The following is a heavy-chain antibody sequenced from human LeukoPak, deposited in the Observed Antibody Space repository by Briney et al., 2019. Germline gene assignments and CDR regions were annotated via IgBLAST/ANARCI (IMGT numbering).Heavy chain of an antibody. CDR1: GFTFSDYW. Sequence: GGSLRLSCAASGFTFSDYWMNWVRQAPGEGLEWVANIKEDGSEKHYVDSVKGRFTISRDNARNSLDLQLNSLRAEDTAVYYCARWPDSGTYGMDVWGQGTTVTVSS. D-gene: IGHD6-25*01. J-gene: IGHJ6*02. CDR3: ARWPDSGTYGMDV. CDR2: IKEDGSEK. V-gene: IGHV3-7*05.